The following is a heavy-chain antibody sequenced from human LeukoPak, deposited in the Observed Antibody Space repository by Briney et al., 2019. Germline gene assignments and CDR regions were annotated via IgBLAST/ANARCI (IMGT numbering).Heavy chain of an antibody. CDR3: SGRTASQDYYMDV. D-gene: IGHD5-18*01. CDR2: IYSVGST. J-gene: IGHJ6*03. Sequence: GGSLRLSCAASGFTVTDNYMSWVRQAPGKGLEWISVIYSVGSTYYADSVKGRFTISRGNSKNTLYLQMNSLRAEDTAVCYCSGRTASQDYYMDVWGKGTTVTISS. CDR1: GFTVTDNY. V-gene: IGHV3-53*01.